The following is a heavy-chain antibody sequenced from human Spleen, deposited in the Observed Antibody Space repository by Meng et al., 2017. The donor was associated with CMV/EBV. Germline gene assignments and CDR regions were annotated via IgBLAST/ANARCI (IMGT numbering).Heavy chain of an antibody. CDR2: IYPVDSDT. CDR3: ARFDGDYDFWSGYPYYFDY. Sequence: FTSYWIGWVRQMPGKGLEWIGIIYPVDSDTRYSPSFQGQVTISADKSISTAYLQWSSLKASDTAMYYCARFDGDYDFWSGYPYYFDYWGQGTLVTVSS. V-gene: IGHV5-51*01. CDR1: FTSYW. D-gene: IGHD3-3*01. J-gene: IGHJ4*02.